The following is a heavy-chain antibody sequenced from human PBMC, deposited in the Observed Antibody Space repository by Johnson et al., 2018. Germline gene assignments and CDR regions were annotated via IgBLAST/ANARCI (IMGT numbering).Heavy chain of an antibody. D-gene: IGHD3-22*01. CDR1: GGSISSSSYY. V-gene: IGHV4-39*07. Sequence: QVQLQESGPGLVKPSETLSLTCTVSGGSISSSSYYWGWIRQPPGKGLEWIGSIYYSGSTYYNPSLKSRVTISVDTSKNQFSLKLSSVTAADTAVYYCAAGEYDDRSGYYQRYYYYGMDVWGQGTTVTVSS. CDR3: AAGEYDDRSGYYQRYYYYGMDV. J-gene: IGHJ6*02. CDR2: IYYSGST.